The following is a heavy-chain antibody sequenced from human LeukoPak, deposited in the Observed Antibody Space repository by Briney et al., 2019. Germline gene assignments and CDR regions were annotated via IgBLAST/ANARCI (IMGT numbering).Heavy chain of an antibody. Sequence: GGSLRLSCAASGFTFSSYSMNWVRQAPGKGLEWVSYISSSSSTIYYADSVKGRFTISRDNAKNSLYLQMNSLKTEDTAVYYCTTDLWSGSLLVKDYWGQGALVTVSS. CDR3: TTDLWSGSLLVKDY. CDR2: ISSSSSTI. CDR1: GFTFSSYS. V-gene: IGHV3-48*01. D-gene: IGHD3-3*01. J-gene: IGHJ4*02.